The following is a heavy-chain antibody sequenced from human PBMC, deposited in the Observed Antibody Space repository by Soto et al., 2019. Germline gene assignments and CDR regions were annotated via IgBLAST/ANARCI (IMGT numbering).Heavy chain of an antibody. V-gene: IGHV1-2*02. CDR2: INPNSGAT. Sequence: ASVKVSCKAYGYTFTDYYIYWLRQAPVHGLEWMGWINPNSGATNYAHNFQGRVTMTRETSIRAAYMELSRLSSDDTAVYYCAKDQGGYMVSGMDVWGQGTTVTVSS. J-gene: IGHJ6*02. CDR1: GYTFTDYY. CDR3: AKDQGGYMVSGMDV. D-gene: IGHD2-2*02.